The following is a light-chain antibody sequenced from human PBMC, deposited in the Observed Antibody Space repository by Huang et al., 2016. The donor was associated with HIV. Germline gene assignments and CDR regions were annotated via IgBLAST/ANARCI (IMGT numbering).Light chain of an antibody. CDR2: GAS. CDR3: QQYERPPDT. J-gene: IGKJ3*01. V-gene: IGKV3-20*01. Sequence: EIVLTQSPGTLSLSPGERATLSCRASQSVGIYLAWYQQKPGQAPRLLIYGASTRVTGIPDRFSGGGSGTDFTISISRLEPEDFAVYYCQQYERPPDTFGPGTKVNIK. CDR1: QSVGIY.